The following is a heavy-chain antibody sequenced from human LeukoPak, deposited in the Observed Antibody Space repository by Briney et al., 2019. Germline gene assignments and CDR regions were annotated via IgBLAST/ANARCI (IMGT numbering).Heavy chain of an antibody. D-gene: IGHD3-16*01. Sequence: GSLRLSCAASGFTFSSYAMHWVRQAPGKGLEWVAVISYDGSNKYYADSVKGRFTISRDNPKNTLYLQMNSLRAEDTAVYYCCLLDYWGQGTLVTVSS. CDR3: CLLDY. J-gene: IGHJ4*02. CDR2: ISYDGSNK. V-gene: IGHV3-30*04. CDR1: GFTFSSYA.